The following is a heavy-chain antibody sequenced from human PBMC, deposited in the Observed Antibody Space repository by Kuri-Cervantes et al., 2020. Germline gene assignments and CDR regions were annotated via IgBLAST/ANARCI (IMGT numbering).Heavy chain of an antibody. CDR2: INPNSGGT. Sequence: ASVKVSCKASGYTFTGYYMHWVRQAPGQELEWMGWINPNSGGTNYAQKFQGRVTMTRDTSISTAYMELSRLRSDDTAVYYCAKAVDIVVVPALGYGMDVWGQGTTVTVSS. J-gene: IGHJ6*02. CDR1: GYTFTGYY. V-gene: IGHV1-2*02. CDR3: AKAVDIVVVPALGYGMDV. D-gene: IGHD2-2*01.